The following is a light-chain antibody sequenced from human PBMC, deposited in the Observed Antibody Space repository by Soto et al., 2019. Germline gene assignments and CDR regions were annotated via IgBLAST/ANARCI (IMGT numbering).Light chain of an antibody. CDR2: DAS. J-gene: IGKJ5*01. CDR1: QSVSSY. Sequence: EIVWTQSPGTLSLSPGERATLSCRASQSVSSYLAWYQQKPCQAPRLLIYDASNRATGIPARFSGSGSGTDFTLTISSLEPEDFAVYYCQQRSNWPPITFGQGTRLEI. CDR3: QQRSNWPPIT. V-gene: IGKV3-11*01.